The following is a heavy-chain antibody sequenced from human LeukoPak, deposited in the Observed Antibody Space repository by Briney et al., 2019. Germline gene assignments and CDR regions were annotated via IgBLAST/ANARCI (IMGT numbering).Heavy chain of an antibody. CDR2: IKSKSDGGTI. CDR3: TTDLSELDDSGYYAKYFHH. V-gene: IGHV3-15*01. J-gene: IGHJ1*01. CDR1: GFTFSKVW. Sequence: GGSLRLSCAASGFTFSKVWMSWVRQAPGKGLEWVGRIKSKSDGGTIDYAAPVKGRFTISRDDSKDTLFLQMNSLKTEDTAVYYCTTDLSELDDSGYYAKYFHHWGQGTLVSVSS. D-gene: IGHD3-22*01.